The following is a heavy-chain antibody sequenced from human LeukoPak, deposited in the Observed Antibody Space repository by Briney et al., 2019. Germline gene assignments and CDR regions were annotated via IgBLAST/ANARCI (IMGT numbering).Heavy chain of an antibody. J-gene: IGHJ4*02. V-gene: IGHV3-30*02. CDR2: IRFDGSNK. CDR1: GFTFSNYG. CDR3: AKDSLRKSIVGTTTRGFNGY. D-gene: IGHD1-26*01. Sequence: QPGGSLRLSCAASGFTFSNYGMHWVRQAPGKGLEWVAFIRFDGSNKYYADSVKGRFTISRDNSKNTLYLQLNSLRAEDTAIYYCAKDSLRKSIVGTTTRGFNGYWGQGTLVTVSS.